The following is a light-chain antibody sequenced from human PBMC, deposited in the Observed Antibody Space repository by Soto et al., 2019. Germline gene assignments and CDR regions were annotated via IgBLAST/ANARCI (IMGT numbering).Light chain of an antibody. CDR2: DTS. V-gene: IGKV3-11*01. CDR1: QSVTNS. CDR3: QYLSRNT. Sequence: EIVLTQSPATLSLSPGERATLSCRASQSVTNSFGWYQQKPGQAPRLLIYDTSTRATGIPPTFSGGGSGSAFTLTIRSLAPEAVAVDYCQYLSRNTCGQGTNLDI. J-gene: IGKJ2*01.